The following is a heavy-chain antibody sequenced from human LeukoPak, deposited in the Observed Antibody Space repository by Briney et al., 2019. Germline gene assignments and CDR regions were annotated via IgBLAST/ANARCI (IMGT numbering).Heavy chain of an antibody. J-gene: IGHJ4*02. CDR3: ASSGSYRFDY. Sequence: GGSLRLSCAASGFTFSSYSMSWVRQAPGKGLEWVSHITASGTAMFYADSVKGRFTISRDNAKNSLYLQMNSLRDEDTAVYYCASSGSYRFDYWGQGTLVTVSS. CDR2: ITASGTAM. CDR1: GFTFSSYS. V-gene: IGHV3-48*02. D-gene: IGHD1-26*01.